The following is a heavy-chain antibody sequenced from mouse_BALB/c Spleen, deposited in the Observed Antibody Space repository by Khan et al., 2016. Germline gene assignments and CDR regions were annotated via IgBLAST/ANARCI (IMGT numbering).Heavy chain of an antibody. D-gene: IGHD1-2*01. J-gene: IGHJ4*01. CDR2: IFPGSGIT. CDR1: GYTFTDYY. V-gene: IGHV1-77*01. CDR3: ARSYYCYFAMDY. Sequence: QVQLKESGTELPRPGASVKLSCKASGYTFTDYYLHWVKQRTGQGLEWIGEIFPGSGITYYNEKFKGKASLTADTSSSTAYMQLSSLTSEDSAVYFCARSYYCYFAMDYWGHGASVTVSS.